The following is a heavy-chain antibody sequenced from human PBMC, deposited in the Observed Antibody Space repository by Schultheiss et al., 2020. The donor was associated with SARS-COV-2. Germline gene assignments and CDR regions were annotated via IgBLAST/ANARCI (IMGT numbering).Heavy chain of an antibody. D-gene: IGHD6-13*01. V-gene: IGHV4-59*08. CDR3: ARQGPYSSSWYRY. CDR1: GGSISSYY. J-gene: IGHJ4*02. CDR2: IYYSGST. Sequence: SETLSLTCTVSGGSISSYYWSWIRQPPGKGLEWIGYIYYSGSTNYNPSLKSRVTISVDTSKNQFSLKLSSVTAADTAVYYCARQGPYSSSWYRYWGQGTLVTVSS.